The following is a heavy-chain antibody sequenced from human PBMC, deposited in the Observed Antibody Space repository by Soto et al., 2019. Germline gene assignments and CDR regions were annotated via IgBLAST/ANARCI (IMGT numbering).Heavy chain of an antibody. CDR2: ISSGSSYI. Sequence: GASVKVSCAASRFTFTNYDMNWVRQAPGKGLEWVSSISSGSSYIYYADSVRGRFTISRDNAKNTLDLQMNNLRADDTAVYYCARLGDFFGSRGHFDFWGQGTLVTVS. CDR1: RFTFTNYD. V-gene: IGHV3-21*01. D-gene: IGHD3-10*01. CDR3: ARLGDFFGSRGHFDF. J-gene: IGHJ4*02.